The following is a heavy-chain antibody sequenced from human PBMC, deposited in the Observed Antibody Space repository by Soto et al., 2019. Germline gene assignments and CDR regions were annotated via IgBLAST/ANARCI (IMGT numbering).Heavy chain of an antibody. J-gene: IGHJ4*02. CDR1: GFTFSSYA. V-gene: IGHV3-23*01. D-gene: IGHD1-26*01. Sequence: GGSLRLSCAASGFTFSSYAMSWVRQAPGKGLEWVSVISGSGDSTYYADSVKSRFTISRDNSKNTLYLQMNSLRAEDTAIYYCAKRGSGSQFDYWGQGTLVTVSS. CDR3: AKRGSGSQFDY. CDR2: ISGSGDST.